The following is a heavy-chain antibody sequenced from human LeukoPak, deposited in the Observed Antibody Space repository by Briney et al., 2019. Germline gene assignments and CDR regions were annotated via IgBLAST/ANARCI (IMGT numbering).Heavy chain of an antibody. Sequence: GGSLRLSCAASGFTFDDYAMHWVRQAPGKGLEWVSGISWNSGSIGYADSVKGRFTISRDNAKNSLYLQMNSLRAEDTALYYCAKGTTVTTVIYVCVDYWGQGTLVTVSS. CDR3: AKGTTVTTVIYVCVDY. V-gene: IGHV3-9*01. D-gene: IGHD4-17*01. CDR1: GFTFDDYA. CDR2: ISWNSGSI. J-gene: IGHJ4*02.